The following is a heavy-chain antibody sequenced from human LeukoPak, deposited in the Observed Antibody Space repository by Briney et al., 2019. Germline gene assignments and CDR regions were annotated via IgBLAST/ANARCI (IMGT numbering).Heavy chain of an antibody. V-gene: IGHV3-30*04. CDR1: LFTFNGYS. D-gene: IGHD2-15*01. CDR3: VRDNYCN. CDR2: MSSNGSKK. Sequence: GGALRLSCAASLFTFNGYSMHGVRQALGNGLAWVAVMSSNGSKKYYADSVKGRFTISRDNSKNTLYLQMDTLRAEDTAVYYCVRDNYCNWGQGTLVTVSS. J-gene: IGHJ4*02.